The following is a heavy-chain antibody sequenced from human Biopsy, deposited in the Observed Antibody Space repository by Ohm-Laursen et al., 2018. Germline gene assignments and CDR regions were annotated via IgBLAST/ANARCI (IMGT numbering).Heavy chain of an antibody. CDR1: GFTFSKFS. Sequence: SLSLSCASSGFTFSKFSMIWVRQAPGPGLEWVSSISGTWNYIYYRDSVKGRFTISRDNAKDSLYLQMNGLRAEATAVYYCARCGGGSWWGEGTQVIFSS. J-gene: IGHJ4*02. CDR3: ARCGGGSW. V-gene: IGHV3-21*01. CDR2: ISGTWNYI. D-gene: IGHD2-15*01.